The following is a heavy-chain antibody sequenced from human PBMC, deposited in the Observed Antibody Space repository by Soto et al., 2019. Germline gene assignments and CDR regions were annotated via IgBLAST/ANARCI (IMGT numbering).Heavy chain of an antibody. CDR1: GFTFTNSA. Sequence: QMQLVQSGPEVKKPGTSVKVSCLASGFTFTNSAVQWVRQARGQRLEWIGWIVVGSGNTNYAQKFQERVTIIRDMSTSTIYMDVSSLRSEDTALYYCAADNDFWSGHSDFDYWGQGALVTVSS. CDR3: AADNDFWSGHSDFDY. CDR2: IVVGSGNT. V-gene: IGHV1-58*01. J-gene: IGHJ4*02. D-gene: IGHD3-3*01.